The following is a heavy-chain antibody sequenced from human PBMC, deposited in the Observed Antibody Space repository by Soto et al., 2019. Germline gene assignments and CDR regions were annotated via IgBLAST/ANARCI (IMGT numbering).Heavy chain of an antibody. D-gene: IGHD2-2*01. CDR1: GFTFSSYS. Sequence: EVQLVESGGGLVQPGGSLRLSCAASGFTFSSYSMNWVRQAPGKGLEWVSYISSSSSTIYYADSVKGRFTISRDNAKNSLYLQMNSVRDEDTAVYYCARGRDGIVVVPAASDYWGQGTLVTVSS. J-gene: IGHJ4*02. V-gene: IGHV3-48*02. CDR2: ISSSSSTI. CDR3: ARGRDGIVVVPAASDY.